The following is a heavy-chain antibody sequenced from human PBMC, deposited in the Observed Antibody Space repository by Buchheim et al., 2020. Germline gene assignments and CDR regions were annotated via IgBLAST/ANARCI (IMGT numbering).Heavy chain of an antibody. V-gene: IGHV3-30*03. CDR3: ASWGGVWDSSAWSGPFDY. CDR2: VSSEGRKI. D-gene: IGHD6-19*01. Sequence: QVQLVESGGGVVQPGTSLRLSCVASGFTFSSYGMHWVRQAPGKGPEWVAVVSSEGRKINYADSVKGRFDISRDNSRHTLYLQMNSLRAEDTALYYCASWGGVWDSSAWSGPFDYWGQGTL. CDR1: GFTFSSYG. J-gene: IGHJ4*02.